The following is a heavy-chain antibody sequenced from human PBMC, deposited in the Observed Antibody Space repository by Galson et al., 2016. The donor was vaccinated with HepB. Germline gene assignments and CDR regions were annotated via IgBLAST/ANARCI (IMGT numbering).Heavy chain of an antibody. CDR2: IKQDGSEK. CDR1: GFTFSTHW. V-gene: IGHV3-7*03. Sequence: SLRLSCAASGFTFSTHWMTWVRQAPGKGLEWVANIKQDGSEKYYVDSVKGRFTIPRGNAKNSLHLQLNSLRAEDTAVYYCARDPSAWYYFDYWGQGTLVTVSS. J-gene: IGHJ4*02. D-gene: IGHD3-16*01. CDR3: ARDPSAWYYFDY.